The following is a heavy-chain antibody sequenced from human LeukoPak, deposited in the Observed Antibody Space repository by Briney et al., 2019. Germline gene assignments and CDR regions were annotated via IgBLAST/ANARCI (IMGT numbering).Heavy chain of an antibody. V-gene: IGHV3-64*04. CDR2: INSDGSYI. Sequence: GGSLRLSCSASGFTFSLYAMHWVRQAPGKGLEYVSAINSDGSYIYYADSVKGRFTISRDNAKNSLYLQMNSLRAEDTAVYYCARGSGTTGFDYWGQGTLVTVSS. J-gene: IGHJ4*02. D-gene: IGHD3-10*01. CDR1: GFTFSLYA. CDR3: ARGSGTTGFDY.